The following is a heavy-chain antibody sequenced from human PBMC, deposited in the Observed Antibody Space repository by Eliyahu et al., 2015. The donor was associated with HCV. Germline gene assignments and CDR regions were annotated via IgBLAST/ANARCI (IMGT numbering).Heavy chain of an antibody. J-gene: IGHJ6*03. CDR2: IKSKTDGGTT. CDR3: TTGAPGGFDYYLDV. CDR1: GFTFXKXW. D-gene: IGHD3-10*01. V-gene: IGHV3-15*01. Sequence: EVQLVESGGGLVKXGGSLXLSCAAXGFTFXKXWMGWVRQAPGKGLEWIGRIKSKTDGGTTDYAAPVKGRFTISRDDSKSTLYLQMNSLKTEDTAVYYCTTGAPGGFDYYLDVWGQGTTVTVSS.